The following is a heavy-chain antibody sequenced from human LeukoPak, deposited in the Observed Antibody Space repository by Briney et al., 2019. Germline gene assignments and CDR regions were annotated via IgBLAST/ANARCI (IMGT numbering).Heavy chain of an antibody. Sequence: SETLSLTCAVYGGPFGVYYWSWVRQPPGKGLEWIGEINHSGSTNYNPSLKSRVTISVDTSKNHFSLKLSSVTAADTAVYYCAGPGSGDLDYWGQGTLVTVSS. V-gene: IGHV4-34*01. J-gene: IGHJ4*02. CDR1: GGPFGVYY. CDR3: AGPGSGDLDY. CDR2: INHSGST.